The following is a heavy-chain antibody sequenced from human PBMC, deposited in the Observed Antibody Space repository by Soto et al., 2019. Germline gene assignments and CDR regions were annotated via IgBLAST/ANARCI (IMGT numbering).Heavy chain of an antibody. V-gene: IGHV4-59*12. J-gene: IGHJ5*02. CDR2: IYYSGST. CDR3: ARVCRSAAAGARSNWFDP. CDR1: GGSISSYY. Sequence: SETLSLTCTVSGGSISSYYWSWIRQPPGKGLEWIGYIYYSGSTNYNPSLKSRVTISVDTSKNQFSLKLSSVTAADTAVYYCARVCRSAAAGARSNWFDPWGQGTLVTVSS. D-gene: IGHD6-13*01.